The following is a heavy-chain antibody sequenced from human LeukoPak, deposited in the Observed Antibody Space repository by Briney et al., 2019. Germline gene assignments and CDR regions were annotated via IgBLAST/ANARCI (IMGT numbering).Heavy chain of an antibody. CDR3: ARGCPSSGYYYALDY. D-gene: IGHD3-22*01. CDR2: INPNSGGT. J-gene: IGHJ4*02. Sequence: GASVKVSCKASGYTFTGYYMHWVRQAPGQGLEWMGWINPNSGGTNYAQKFQVRVTMTRDTSISTAYMELSRLRSDDTAVYYCARGCPSSGYYYALDYWGQGTLVTVSS. V-gene: IGHV1-2*02. CDR1: GYTFTGYY.